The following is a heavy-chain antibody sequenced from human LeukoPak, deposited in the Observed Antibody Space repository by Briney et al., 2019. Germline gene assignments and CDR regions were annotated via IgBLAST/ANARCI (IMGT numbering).Heavy chain of an antibody. CDR3: AREGLDTAMVSFDY. D-gene: IGHD5-18*01. Sequence: SETLSLTCTVSGGSISSYYWSWIRQPPGKGLEWIGEINHSGSTNYNPSLKSRVTISVDTSKNQFSLKLSSVTAADTAVYYCAREGLDTAMVSFDYWGQGTLVTVSS. J-gene: IGHJ4*02. CDR2: INHSGST. CDR1: GGSISSYY. V-gene: IGHV4-34*01.